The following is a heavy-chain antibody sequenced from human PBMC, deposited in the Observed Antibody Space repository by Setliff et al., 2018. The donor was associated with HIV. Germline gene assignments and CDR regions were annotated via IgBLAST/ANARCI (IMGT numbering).Heavy chain of an antibody. V-gene: IGHV5-51*01. Sequence: GESLKISCQTSGYTFSMYWIGWVRQRPGKGLEWMAILYPGDSDIRYSPSFQGQVTISADKSIGAAYLQWRSLKAWDTGMYFCARGPNSPSYSNVFFVDHWGQGTLVTVSS. CDR2: LYPGDSDI. D-gene: IGHD4-4*01. CDR1: GYTFSMYW. CDR3: ARGPNSPSYSNVFFVDH. J-gene: IGHJ5*02.